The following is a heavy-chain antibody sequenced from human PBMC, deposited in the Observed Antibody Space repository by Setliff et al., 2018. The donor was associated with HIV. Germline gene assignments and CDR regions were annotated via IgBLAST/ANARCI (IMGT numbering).Heavy chain of an antibody. J-gene: IGHJ4*02. CDR2: IYYSGST. CDR3: ARDRSVPGTYRYFDY. D-gene: IGHD2-2*01. Sequence: PSETLSLTCTVSGGSISGFYWSWIRQSPGNGLEWIGWIYYSGSTNYNPSLKSRVTISVDTSKNQFSLRLTSVTAADTAVYYCARDRSVPGTYRYFDYWGQGTLVTVSS. CDR1: GGSISGFY. V-gene: IGHV4-59*01.